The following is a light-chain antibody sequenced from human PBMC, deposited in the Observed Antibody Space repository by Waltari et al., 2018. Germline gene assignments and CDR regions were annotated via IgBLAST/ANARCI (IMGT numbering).Light chain of an antibody. CDR3: LSPETRGSWV. CDR2: KDR. CDR1: ALPTTN. V-gene: IGLV3-25*03. Sequence: SYELTQSPSVSLSPGQPARITCSGDALPTTNVYWYQKKPGQAPVLIIFKDRERPSGIPERFSGSTSGTTVTLTITGVQAEDEADYYCLSPETRGSWVFGGGTKLTVL. J-gene: IGLJ2*01.